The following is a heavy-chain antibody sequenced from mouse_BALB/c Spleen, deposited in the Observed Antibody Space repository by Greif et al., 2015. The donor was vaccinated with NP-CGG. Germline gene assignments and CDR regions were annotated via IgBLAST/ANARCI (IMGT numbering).Heavy chain of an antibody. CDR3: ARPRENYAMDY. CDR2: INPDSSTI. J-gene: IGHJ4*01. Sequence: EVKLQESGGGLVQPGGSLKLSCAALGFDFSRYWMSWVRQAPGKGLEWIGEINPDSSTINYTPSLKDKFIISRDNAKNTLYRKMREVITEATDLYYCARPRENYAMDYWGHGASVTVSS. V-gene: IGHV4-1*02. CDR1: GFDFSRYW.